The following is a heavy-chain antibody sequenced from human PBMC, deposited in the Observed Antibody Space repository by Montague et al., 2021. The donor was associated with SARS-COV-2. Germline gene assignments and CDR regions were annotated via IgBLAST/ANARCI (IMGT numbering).Heavy chain of an antibody. CDR1: GGSSSGCW. CDR3: ARGAPGY. J-gene: IGHJ4*02. Sequence: SETLSLTCAVYGGSSSGCWWTWIRQSAWKGLEWIWGINHSGSTKYNPSLKSRVTISVDTSKNQFSLDLTSVTAADTVVYDCARGAPGYWGQGTLVTVSS. V-gene: IGHV4-34*01. CDR2: INHSGST.